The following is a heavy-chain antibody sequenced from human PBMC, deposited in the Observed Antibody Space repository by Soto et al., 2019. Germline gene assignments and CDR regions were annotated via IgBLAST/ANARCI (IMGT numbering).Heavy chain of an antibody. V-gene: IGHV1-69*02. D-gene: IGHD1-26*01. CDR1: GGTFSSYT. Sequence: QVQLVQSGAEVKKPGSSVKVSCKASGGTFSSYTISWVRQAPGQGLEWMGRIIPILGIANYAQKFQGRVTITADKSTSTAYMELSSLRAEDTAVYYWAVEVVGAIETGGVGYYFDYWGQGTLVTVSS. J-gene: IGHJ4*02. CDR2: IIPILGIA. CDR3: AVEVVGAIETGGVGYYFDY.